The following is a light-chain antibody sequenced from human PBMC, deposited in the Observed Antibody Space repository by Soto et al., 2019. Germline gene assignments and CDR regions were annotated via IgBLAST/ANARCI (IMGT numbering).Light chain of an antibody. CDR2: GTS. CDR3: QQYNNWPRT. Sequence: EKVLRQAPAALAGSAAERTTPSRRASQNISTNLAWYQHKRGQAPRLLIYGTSTRATGIPARFSGSGSGTEFTLTISSLQSEDFAVYCCQQYNNWPRTFGQGTKVDIK. CDR1: QNISTN. J-gene: IGKJ1*01. V-gene: IGKV3-15*01.